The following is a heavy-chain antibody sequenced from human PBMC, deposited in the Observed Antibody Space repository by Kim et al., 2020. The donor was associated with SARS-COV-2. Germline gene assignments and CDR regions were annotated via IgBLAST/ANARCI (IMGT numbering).Heavy chain of an antibody. V-gene: IGHV5-10-1*01. D-gene: IGHD3-10*01. J-gene: IGHJ4*02. CDR2: SNT. Sequence: SNTNYRPSFQGHVTISADKSISTAYLQWSSLKASDTAMYYCARGELLFNYWGQGTLVTVSS. CDR3: ARGELLFNY.